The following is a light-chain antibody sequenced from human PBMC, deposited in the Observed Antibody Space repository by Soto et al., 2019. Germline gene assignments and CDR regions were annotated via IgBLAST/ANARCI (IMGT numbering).Light chain of an antibody. Sequence: EIVLTQSPGTLSLSPGERGTLSCRASQSVISDYVAWYQQKPGQAPRLLIYGASSRATGIPDRFSGSGSGTDFTLTINRLEPEDFAVYYCQQYNNWPPITFGQGTRLEIK. J-gene: IGKJ5*01. CDR2: GAS. V-gene: IGKV3-20*01. CDR1: QSVISDY. CDR3: QQYNNWPPIT.